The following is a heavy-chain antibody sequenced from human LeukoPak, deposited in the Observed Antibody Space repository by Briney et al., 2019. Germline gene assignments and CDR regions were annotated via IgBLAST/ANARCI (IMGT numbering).Heavy chain of an antibody. Sequence: ASVKVSCKASGYTFTGYYMHWVRQAPGQGLEWMGWINPNSGGTNYAQKLQGRVTMTRDTPISTAYMELSRLRSDDTAVYYCARDPASTMVRGVITTFDYWGQGTLVTVSS. CDR2: INPNSGGT. J-gene: IGHJ4*02. V-gene: IGHV1-2*02. CDR3: ARDPASTMVRGVITTFDY. CDR1: GYTFTGYY. D-gene: IGHD3-10*01.